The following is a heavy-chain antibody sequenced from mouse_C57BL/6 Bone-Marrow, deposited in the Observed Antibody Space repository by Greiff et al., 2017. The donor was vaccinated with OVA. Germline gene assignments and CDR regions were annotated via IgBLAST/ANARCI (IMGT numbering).Heavy chain of an antibody. Sequence: EVQGVESGGGLVQSGRSLRLSCATSGFTFSDFYMEWVRQAPGKGLEWIAASRNKANDYTTEYSASVKGRFIVSRDTSQSILYLQMNALRAEDTAIYYCARDAGLLRFFDVWGTGTTVTVSS. CDR1: GFTFSDFY. CDR3: ARDAGLLRFFDV. J-gene: IGHJ1*03. V-gene: IGHV7-1*01. D-gene: IGHD1-1*01. CDR2: SRNKANDYTT.